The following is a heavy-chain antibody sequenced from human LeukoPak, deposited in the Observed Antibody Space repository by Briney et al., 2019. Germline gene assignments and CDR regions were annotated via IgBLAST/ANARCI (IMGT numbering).Heavy chain of an antibody. CDR3: ARGGGIAATPTYYFDY. D-gene: IGHD6-25*01. V-gene: IGHV4-34*01. Sequence: SETLSLTCAVYGGSFSGYYWSWIRQPPGKGLEWIGEINHSGSTNYNPSLKSRVTISVDTSKNQFSLKLSSVTAADTAVYYCARGGGIAATPTYYFDYWGQGTLVTVSS. CDR2: INHSGST. CDR1: GGSFSGYY. J-gene: IGHJ4*02.